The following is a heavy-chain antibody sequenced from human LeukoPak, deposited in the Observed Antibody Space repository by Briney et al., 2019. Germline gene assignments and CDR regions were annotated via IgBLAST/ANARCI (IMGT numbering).Heavy chain of an antibody. J-gene: IGHJ6*03. CDR3: ASHSPGIAAAGTHTYYYYYYMDV. V-gene: IGHV1-2*02. CDR2: INPNSGGT. Sequence: ASVTVSCKASGYTFTGYYMHWVRQAPGQGLEWMGWINPNSGGTNYAQKFQGRVTMTRDTSISTAYMELSRLRSDDTAVYYCASHSPGIAAAGTHTYYYYYYMDVWGKGTTVTVSS. CDR1: GYTFTGYY. D-gene: IGHD6-13*01.